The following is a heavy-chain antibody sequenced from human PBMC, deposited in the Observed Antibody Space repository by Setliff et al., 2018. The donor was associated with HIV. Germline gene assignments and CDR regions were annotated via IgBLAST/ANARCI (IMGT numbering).Heavy chain of an antibody. V-gene: IGHV1-69*13. Sequence: SVKVSCKSSGGSFNTYAINWVRQAPGQGLAWMGGIISIFDKANYAQKFHGRLTITADDSTRTVYMELNSLGSGDTAAYYCARGGVRGYSYGEAFDIWGQGTLVTVSS. CDR1: GGSFNTYA. J-gene: IGHJ3*02. D-gene: IGHD5-18*01. CDR2: IISIFDKA. CDR3: ARGGVRGYSYGEAFDI.